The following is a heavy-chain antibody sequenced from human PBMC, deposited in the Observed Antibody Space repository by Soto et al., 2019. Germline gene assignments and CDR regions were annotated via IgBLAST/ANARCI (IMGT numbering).Heavy chain of an antibody. D-gene: IGHD6-13*01. V-gene: IGHV3-30-3*01. CDR2: ISYDGSNK. CDR1: GFTFSSYA. CDR3: ARDALLTTAGTLLLGSGEFDY. J-gene: IGHJ4*02. Sequence: QVQLVESGGGVVQPGRSLRLSCAASGFTFSSYAMHWVRQAPGKGLEWVAVISYDGSNKYYADSVKGRFTISRDNSKNTLYLQTNSLRAEDTAVYYCARDALLTTAGTLLLGSGEFDYWGQGTLVTVSS.